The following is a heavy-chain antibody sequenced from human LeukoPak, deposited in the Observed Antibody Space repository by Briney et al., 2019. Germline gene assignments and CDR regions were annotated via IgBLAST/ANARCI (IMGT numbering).Heavy chain of an antibody. D-gene: IGHD1-26*01. J-gene: IGHJ5*01. CDR1: GINVSSNY. CDR2: IWYDGTNK. Sequence: GGSLRLSCAASGINVSSNYMTWIRQAPGKGLEWVAVIWYDGTNKYYGDSVKGRFTISRDNSKNTLYLQMNSLRAEDTAVYYCAKDRGSYSTTADSWGQGTLVTVSS. V-gene: IGHV3-33*06. CDR3: AKDRGSYSTTADS.